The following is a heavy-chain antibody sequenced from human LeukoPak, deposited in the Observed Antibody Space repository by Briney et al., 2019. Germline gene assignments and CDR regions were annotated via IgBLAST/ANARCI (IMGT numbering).Heavy chain of an antibody. CDR3: AARNY. V-gene: IGHV4-34*01. Sequence: KSSETLSLTCAVYGGSFSGYYWSWIRQPPGKGLEWIGEINRSGSTNYNPSLKSRVTISVDTSKNQFSLKLSSVTAADTAVYYCAARNYWGQGTLVTVSS. CDR2: INRSGST. CDR1: GGSFSGYY. J-gene: IGHJ4*02.